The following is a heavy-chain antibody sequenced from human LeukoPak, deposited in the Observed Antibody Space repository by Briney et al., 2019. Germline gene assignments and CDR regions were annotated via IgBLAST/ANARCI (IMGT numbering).Heavy chain of an antibody. V-gene: IGHV4-34*01. CDR3: ARIRSRHDFWSGYNFDY. CDR1: GGSFRGYY. D-gene: IGHD3-3*01. Sequence: PSETLSLTCAVYGGSFRGYYWSWIRQPPGKGLEWIGEINHSGSTNYNPSLKSRVTISVDTSKNQFSLKLSSVTAADTAVYYCARIRSRHDFWSGYNFDYWGQGTLVTVSS. CDR2: INHSGST. J-gene: IGHJ4*02.